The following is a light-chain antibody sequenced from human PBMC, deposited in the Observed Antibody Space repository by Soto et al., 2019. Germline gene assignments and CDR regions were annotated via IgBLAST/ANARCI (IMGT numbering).Light chain of an antibody. CDR2: SAS. Sequence: VHLTQSPSSLSASVGDRGTITCRASQSIAGYLSWYQQKPGKAPKFLIYSASSLQRGVPSRFSGSGSGTDFTLTITGLQPEDFAIYYCQQSFTAPITFGQGTRLEIK. J-gene: IGKJ5*01. CDR3: QQSFTAPIT. CDR1: QSIAGY. V-gene: IGKV1-39*01.